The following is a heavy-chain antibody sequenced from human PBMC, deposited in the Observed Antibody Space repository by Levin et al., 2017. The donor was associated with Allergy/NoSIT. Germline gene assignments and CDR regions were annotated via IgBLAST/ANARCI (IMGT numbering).Heavy chain of an antibody. CDR3: ARFTTVPTGVWFDP. V-gene: IGHV3-21*01. J-gene: IGHJ5*02. CDR1: GFTFSSYS. CDR2: ISSSSSYI. D-gene: IGHD4-11*01. Sequence: GGSLRLSCAASGFTFSSYSMNWVRQAPGKGLEWVSSISSSSSYIYYADSVKGRFTISRDNAKNSLYLQMNSLRAEDTAVYYCARFTTVPTGVWFDPWGQGTLVTVSS.